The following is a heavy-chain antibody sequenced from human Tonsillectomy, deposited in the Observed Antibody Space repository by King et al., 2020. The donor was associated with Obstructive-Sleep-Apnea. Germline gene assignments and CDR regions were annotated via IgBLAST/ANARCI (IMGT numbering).Heavy chain of an antibody. CDR2: ISWNSGSI. Sequence: VQLVESGGGLVQPGRSLRLSCAASGFTFDDYAMHWVRQAPGKGLEWVSGISWNSGSIGYADSVKGRFTISRDNATNSLYLQMNRLRAEDTALYYCAKDATGYSSSWPNWFDPWGQGTLVTVSS. CDR3: AKDATGYSSSWPNWFDP. D-gene: IGHD6-13*01. CDR1: GFTFDDYA. J-gene: IGHJ5*02. V-gene: IGHV3-9*01.